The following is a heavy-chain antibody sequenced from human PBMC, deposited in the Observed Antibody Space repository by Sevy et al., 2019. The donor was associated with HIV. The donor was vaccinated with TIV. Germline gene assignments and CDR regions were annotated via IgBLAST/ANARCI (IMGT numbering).Heavy chain of an antibody. V-gene: IGHV3-21*01. CDR3: VREAANVRYFDY. J-gene: IGHJ4*02. Sequence: GGSLRLSCAASGFTFSTYSMNWVRQAPGGGLEWVSSISGSGSYIYYADSVQGRFTISRDNAKRSLYLQMNSLRAEDTAVYYCVREAANVRYFDYWGQGTLVTVSS. D-gene: IGHD3-10*02. CDR1: GFTFSTYS. CDR2: ISGSGSYI.